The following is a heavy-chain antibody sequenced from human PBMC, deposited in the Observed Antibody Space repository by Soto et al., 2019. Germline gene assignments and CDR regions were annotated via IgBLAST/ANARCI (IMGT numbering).Heavy chain of an antibody. V-gene: IGHV2-5*02. D-gene: IGHD3-22*01. Sequence: SGPTLVNPTQTLTLTCTFSGFSLSTGVGVGWIRQPPGKALEWLALMYWDSDKHYRPSLESRLSITKDPSKNQVVLTMTNMDPVDTATYYCARQYYYDSSGYRRPFDHWGQGTLVTVSS. CDR2: MYWDSDK. CDR1: GFSLSTGVG. CDR3: ARQYYYDSSGYRRPFDH. J-gene: IGHJ4*02.